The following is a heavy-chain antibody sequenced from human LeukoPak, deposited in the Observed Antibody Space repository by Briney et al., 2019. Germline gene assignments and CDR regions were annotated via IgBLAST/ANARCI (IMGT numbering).Heavy chain of an antibody. CDR2: ISGTSKYI. Sequence: GGSLRLSCAASGFTFSYYCMRWVRQAPGKGLEWVASISGTSKYIYYEDSLKGRFTVSRDNADNSLSLHITGLRADDTAVYYCARKGLTSVIAFDSWGEGTLVTVSS. V-gene: IGHV3-21*01. CDR3: ARKGLTSVIAFDS. J-gene: IGHJ5*01. D-gene: IGHD2-15*01. CDR1: GFTFSYYC.